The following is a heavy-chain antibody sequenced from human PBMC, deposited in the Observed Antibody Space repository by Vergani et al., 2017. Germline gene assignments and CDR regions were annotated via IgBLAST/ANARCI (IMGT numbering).Heavy chain of an antibody. Sequence: EVQLVESGGGLVQPGGSLRLSCAASGFTFSSYWMSWVRQAPGKGLEWVANIKQDGSEKYYVDSVKGRFTISRDNDKNSLYLQMNSLRAEDTAVYYCARGGMVVPAAMGVYYFDYWGHGTLVTVSS. V-gene: IGHV3-7*01. CDR2: IKQDGSEK. J-gene: IGHJ4*01. CDR1: GFTFSSYW. D-gene: IGHD2-2*01. CDR3: ARGGMVVPAAMGVYYFDY.